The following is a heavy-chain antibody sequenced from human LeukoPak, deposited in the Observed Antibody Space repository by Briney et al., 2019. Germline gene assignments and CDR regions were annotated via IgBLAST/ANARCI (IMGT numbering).Heavy chain of an antibody. CDR1: GGSISSYY. V-gene: IGHV4-59*01. CDR3: ARSPYYYDSSGYYYFWFDL. J-gene: IGHJ5*02. D-gene: IGHD3-22*01. Sequence: SETLSLTCTVSGGSISSYYWSWIRQPPGKGLEWIGYIYYSGSTNYNPSLKSRVTISVDTSKNQFSLKLSSVTAADTAVYYCARSPYYYDSSGYYYFWFDLWGQGTLVTVSS. CDR2: IYYSGST.